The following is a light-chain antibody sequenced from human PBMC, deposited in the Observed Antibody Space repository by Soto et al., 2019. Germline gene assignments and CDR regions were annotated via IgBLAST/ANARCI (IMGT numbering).Light chain of an antibody. CDR3: HQSNKWPYT. CDR1: QSVAGN. Sequence: EIVMTQSTATLSVSPGERATLSCRASQSVAGNLAWYQQKPGQAPRLLFYGTSTRATGVPARFSGTGSGTDFPLTISSLQSEDFAVYYCHQSNKWPYTFGQGTKLEIK. V-gene: IGKV3-15*01. CDR2: GTS. J-gene: IGKJ2*01.